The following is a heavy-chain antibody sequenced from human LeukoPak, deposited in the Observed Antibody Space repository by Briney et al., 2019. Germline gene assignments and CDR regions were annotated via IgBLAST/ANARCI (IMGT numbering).Heavy chain of an antibody. CDR2: IYYSGST. V-gene: IGHV4-39*01. J-gene: IGHJ4*02. CDR3: ARQYRSSGYSDY. D-gene: IGHD3-22*01. CDR1: GGSISSSSYY. Sequence: SETLSLTCTVSGGSISSSSYYWGWIRQPPGKGLEWIGSIYYSGSTYYNPSLKSRVTISVDTSKNQFSLKLSSVTAADTAVYYCARQYRSSGYSDYWGQGTLVTVSS.